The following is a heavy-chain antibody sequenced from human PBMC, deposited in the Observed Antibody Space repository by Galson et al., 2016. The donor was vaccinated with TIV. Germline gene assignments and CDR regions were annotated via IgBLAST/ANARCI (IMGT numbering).Heavy chain of an antibody. D-gene: IGHD3-22*01. J-gene: IGHJ4*02. Sequence: SVKVSCKASGDTFSTNGISWVRQAPGQGLEWLGGIIPIFSTPNYAQKFQGIVTITTDESTTPAYMDLSSLRSEDTAVYYCAVAYYYDSSGYFFFESWGQGTLVTVSS. CDR3: AVAYYYDSSGYFFFES. CDR1: GDTFSTNG. V-gene: IGHV1-69*05. CDR2: IIPIFSTP.